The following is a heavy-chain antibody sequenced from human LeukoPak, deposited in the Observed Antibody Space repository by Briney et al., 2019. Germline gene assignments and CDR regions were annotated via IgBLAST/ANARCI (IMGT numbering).Heavy chain of an antibody. CDR2: IWFDGSNK. V-gene: IGHV3-33*08. J-gene: IGHJ4*02. CDR1: GFTFSSYA. CDR3: ARVRSTTSYFYFDY. Sequence: PGRSLRLSCAASGFTFSSYAMHWVRQAPGKGLEWLAIIWFDGSNKYYADSVKDRFTISRDNSKNTLYLQMNSLRAEDTAVYYCARVRSTTSYFYFDYWGQGTLVTVSS. D-gene: IGHD2-2*01.